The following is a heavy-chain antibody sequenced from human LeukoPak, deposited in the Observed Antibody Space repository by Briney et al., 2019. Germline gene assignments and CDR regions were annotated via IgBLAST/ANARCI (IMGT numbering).Heavy chain of an antibody. CDR1: GFTFIRHY. Sequence: GGSLRLSCAASGFTFIRHYMHWVRQAPGKGLMWVSRIKTDGTNTLYADSVKGRFTISRDNAKNTLYLQMTSLTAEDTAMYYCGSSEGGYIDYWGQGTLVVVSS. V-gene: IGHV3-74*01. J-gene: IGHJ4*02. CDR3: GSSEGGYIDY. CDR2: IKTDGTNT. D-gene: IGHD1-26*01.